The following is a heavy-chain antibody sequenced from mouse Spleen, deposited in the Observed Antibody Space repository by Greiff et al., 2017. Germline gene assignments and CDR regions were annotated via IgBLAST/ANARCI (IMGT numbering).Heavy chain of an antibody. CDR1: GYTFTSYW. V-gene: IGHV1-69*01. J-gene: IGHJ4*01. Sequence: QVQLKQPGAELVMPGASVKLSCKASGYTFTSYWMHWVKQRPGQGLEWIGEIDPSDSYTNYNQKFKGKATLTVDKSSSTAYMQLSSLTSEDSAVYYCARRGLLPYYYAMDYWGQGTSVTVSS. CDR3: ARRGLLPYYYAMDY. D-gene: IGHD2-3*01. CDR2: IDPSDSYT.